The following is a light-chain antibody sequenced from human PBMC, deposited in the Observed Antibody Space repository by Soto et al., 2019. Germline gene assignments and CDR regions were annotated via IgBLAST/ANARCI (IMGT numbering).Light chain of an antibody. CDR3: QQGHSFPFT. CDR1: QNISSW. J-gene: IGKJ3*01. V-gene: IGKV1-12*01. CDR2: GAS. Sequence: DIQITQSPSSVSASVGDRVTVTCRASQNISSWLTWYQQTPGKAPNLLVYGASTLQRGVPSRFSGSGSGTDFTLTISSLQPEDFATYFCQQGHSFPFTFGPGT.